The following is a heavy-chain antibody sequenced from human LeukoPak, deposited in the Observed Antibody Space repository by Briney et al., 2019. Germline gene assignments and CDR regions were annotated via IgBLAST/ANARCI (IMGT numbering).Heavy chain of an antibody. J-gene: IGHJ4*02. CDR1: GFTFSSYW. CDR2: IKQDGSEK. CDR3: ARDRITMVRGLLTYFDY. Sequence: GGSLRLSCAASGFTFSSYWMSWVRQAPGKGPEWVASIKQDGSEKYYVDSVKGRFTISRDNAKNSLYLQMNSLRAEDTAVYYCARDRITMVRGLLTYFDYWGQGTLVTVSS. D-gene: IGHD3-10*01. V-gene: IGHV3-7*03.